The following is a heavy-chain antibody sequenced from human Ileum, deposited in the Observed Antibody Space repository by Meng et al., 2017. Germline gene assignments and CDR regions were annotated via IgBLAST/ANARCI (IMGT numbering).Heavy chain of an antibody. CDR1: GFIFSGCD. V-gene: IGHV3-73*01. CDR3: TIYNSGHI. D-gene: IGHD6-19*01. CDR2: IRSKIKNYVT. Sequence: GGSLRLSCAVSGFIFSGCDINWVRQASGKGLEWVGRIRSKIKNYVTSYGASVKGRFTISREDSQNTAYLNMSSLKGDDTALYYCTIYNSGHIWGQGTMVTVSS. J-gene: IGHJ3*02.